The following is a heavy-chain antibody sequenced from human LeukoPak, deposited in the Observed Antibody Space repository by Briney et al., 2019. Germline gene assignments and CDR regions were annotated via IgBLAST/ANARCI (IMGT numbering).Heavy chain of an antibody. D-gene: IGHD1-26*01. V-gene: IGHV4-59*01. J-gene: IGHJ3*02. CDR3: ARWEASRVAFDI. Sequence: SETLSLTCTVSGGSISTYYWSWIRQPPGRGLEWIGYIYYSGITDYSPSFKSRVTISIDTSKKQFSLKLSSVTAADTAVYYCARWEASRVAFDIWGQGTLVTVSS. CDR2: IYYSGIT. CDR1: GGSISTYY.